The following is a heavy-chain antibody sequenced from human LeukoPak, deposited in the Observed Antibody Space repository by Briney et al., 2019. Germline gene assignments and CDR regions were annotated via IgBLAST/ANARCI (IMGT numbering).Heavy chain of an antibody. Sequence: GNSLKISCKGSGYSFTSYWIGWVRQMPGKGLEWMGIIYPGDSDTRDSPSFQGQVTISADKSISTAYLQWSSLKASDTAVYYCARTKQWLLSRNPFDYWGQGTLVTVSS. J-gene: IGHJ4*02. CDR3: ARTKQWLLSRNPFDY. D-gene: IGHD6-19*01. CDR1: GYSFTSYW. CDR2: IYPGDSDT. V-gene: IGHV5-51*01.